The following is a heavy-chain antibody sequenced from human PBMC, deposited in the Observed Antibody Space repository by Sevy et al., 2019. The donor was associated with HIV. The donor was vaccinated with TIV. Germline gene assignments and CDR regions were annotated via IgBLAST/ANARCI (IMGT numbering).Heavy chain of an antibody. J-gene: IGHJ4*02. CDR1: GGSISSGGYS. CDR2: IYHSGST. V-gene: IGHV4-30-2*01. Sequence: SETLSLTCAVSGGSISSGGYSWSWIRQPPGKVLEWIGYIYHSGSTYYNPSLKSRVTISVDRSKNQFSLKLSSVTAADTAVYYCARGLCSGGSCLFDYWGQGTLVTVSS. CDR3: ARGLCSGGSCLFDY. D-gene: IGHD2-15*01.